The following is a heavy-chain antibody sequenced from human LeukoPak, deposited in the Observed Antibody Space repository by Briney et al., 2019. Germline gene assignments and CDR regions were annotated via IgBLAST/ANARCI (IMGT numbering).Heavy chain of an antibody. Sequence: SETLSLTCTVSGGSISSSSYYWGWIRQPPGKGLEWIGSIYYSGSTYYTPSLKSRVTISLDTSKNQFSLKLSSVTAADTAVYYCARLALIVGDNDYWGKGTLVTVS. D-gene: IGHD1-26*01. CDR2: IYYSGST. J-gene: IGHJ4*02. CDR3: ARLALIVGDNDY. CDR1: GGSISSSSYY. V-gene: IGHV4-39*01.